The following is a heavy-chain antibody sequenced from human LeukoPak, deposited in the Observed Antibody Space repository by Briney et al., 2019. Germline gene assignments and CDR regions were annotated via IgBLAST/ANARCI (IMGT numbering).Heavy chain of an antibody. D-gene: IGHD2-2*01. V-gene: IGHV4-61*08. J-gene: IGHJ3*02. CDR2: IYYSGST. Sequence: SETLSLTCTVSGGSISSGGYYWSWIRQHPGKGLEWIGYIYYSGSTNYNPSLKSRVTISVDTSKNQFSLKLSSVTAADTAVYYCARGYCSSTSCPRYDAFDIWGQGTMVTVSS. CDR3: ARGYCSSTSCPRYDAFDI. CDR1: GGSISSGGYY.